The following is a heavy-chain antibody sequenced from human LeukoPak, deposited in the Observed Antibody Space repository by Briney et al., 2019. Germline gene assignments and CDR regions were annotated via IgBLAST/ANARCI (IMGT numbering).Heavy chain of an antibody. D-gene: IGHD4-17*01. CDR2: ISYDGSNK. V-gene: IGHV3-30-3*01. CDR3: ARVRRHGDYEDY. Sequence: LRLSCAASGFTFSSYAMHWVRQAPGKGLEWVAVISYDGSNKYYADSVKGRFTISRDNSKNTLYLQMNSLRAEDTAVYYCARVRRHGDYEDYWGQGTLVTVSS. CDR1: GFTFSSYA. J-gene: IGHJ4*02.